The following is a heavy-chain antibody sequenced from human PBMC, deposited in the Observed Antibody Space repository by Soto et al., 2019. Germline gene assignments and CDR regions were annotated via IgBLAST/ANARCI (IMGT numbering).Heavy chain of an antibody. V-gene: IGHV5-10-1*01. Sequence: PGESLKISCKGSGYSFTSYWISWVRQMPGEGLEWMGRIDPSDSYTNYSPSFQGHVTISADKSISTAYLQWSSLKASDTAMYYCARQKHNVDTVDFDYWGQGTLVTVSS. D-gene: IGHD5-18*01. CDR3: ARQKHNVDTVDFDY. CDR2: IDPSDSYT. J-gene: IGHJ4*02. CDR1: GYSFTSYW.